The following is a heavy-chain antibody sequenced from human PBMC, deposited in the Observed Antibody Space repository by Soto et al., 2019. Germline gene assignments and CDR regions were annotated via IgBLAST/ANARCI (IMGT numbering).Heavy chain of an antibody. V-gene: IGHV3-33*01. J-gene: IGHJ4*02. D-gene: IGHD3-22*01. CDR2: ICHDGGEK. Sequence: QVQLVECGGGVVQPGRSLRLSCTASGFTLSDYGMHWVRQAPGKGLEWVAVICHDGGEKYYADSVTGRFTISRDNSKNEVHLQIDSLGKEYTSLYYCSREPGRDSPSDYWGESTVVTVSS. CDR3: SREPGRDSPSDY. CDR1: GFTLSDYG.